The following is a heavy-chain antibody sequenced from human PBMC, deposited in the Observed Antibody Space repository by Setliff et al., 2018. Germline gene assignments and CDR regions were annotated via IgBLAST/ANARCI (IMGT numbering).Heavy chain of an antibody. Sequence: ASVKVSCKASGYTFTRYYMHWVRQAPGPGLEWMGIINPSGGSTSYAQKFQGRVTMTRDTSTSTVYMELSSLRSEATAVYYSARRMWELRSYAFDKWGQGTMVTVS. V-gene: IGHV1-46*01. CDR3: ARRMWELRSYAFDK. D-gene: IGHD1-26*01. CDR2: INPSGGST. CDR1: GYTFTRYY. J-gene: IGHJ3*02.